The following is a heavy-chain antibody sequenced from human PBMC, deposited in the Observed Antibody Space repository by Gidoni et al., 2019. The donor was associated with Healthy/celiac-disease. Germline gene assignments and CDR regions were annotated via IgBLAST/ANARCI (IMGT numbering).Heavy chain of an antibody. CDR2: ISYDGSNK. Sequence: QVQLVESGGGVVPPGRSLRLSCAASGFTFSSYGMHWVRQAPGTGLEWVAVISYDGSNKYYADSVKGRFTISRDNSKNTLYLQMNSLRAEDTAVYYCAKDGQLYQLLTYYYYYYGMDVWGQGTTVTVSS. J-gene: IGHJ6*02. V-gene: IGHV3-30*18. CDR1: GFTFSSYG. CDR3: AKDGQLYQLLTYYYYYYGMDV. D-gene: IGHD2-2*01.